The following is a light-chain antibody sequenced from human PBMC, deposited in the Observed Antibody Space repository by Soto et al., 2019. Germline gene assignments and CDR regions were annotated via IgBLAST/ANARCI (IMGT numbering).Light chain of an antibody. Sequence: QSALTQPASVSGSPGQSSTISCTGTSSDVGGYNYVSWYQQHPGKAPKLMICDVSNRPSGVSNRFSGSKSGNTASLTISGLQAEDEADYYCSSYTSYSTRYVFGTGTKLTVL. J-gene: IGLJ1*01. CDR2: DVS. V-gene: IGLV2-14*03. CDR3: SSYTSYSTRYV. CDR1: SSDVGGYNY.